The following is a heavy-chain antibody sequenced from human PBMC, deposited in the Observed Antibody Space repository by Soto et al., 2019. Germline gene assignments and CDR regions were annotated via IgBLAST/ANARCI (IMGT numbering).Heavy chain of an antibody. CDR2: IYWNDDK. J-gene: IGHJ3*02. Sequence: QITLKESGPTLVKPTQTLTLTCTFSGFSLSTSGVGVGWIRQPPGKALEWLALIYWNDDKRYSPSLKSRLTITKDTSKNQVVLTMTNMDPVDTATYYCAHRPFDSSGYYYRGGAFDIWGQGTMVTVSS. V-gene: IGHV2-5*01. D-gene: IGHD3-22*01. CDR3: AHRPFDSSGYYYRGGAFDI. CDR1: GFSLSTSGVG.